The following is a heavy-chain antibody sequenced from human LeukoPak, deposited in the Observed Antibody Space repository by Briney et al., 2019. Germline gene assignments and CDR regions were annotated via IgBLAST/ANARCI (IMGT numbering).Heavy chain of an antibody. V-gene: IGHV1-69*13. CDR1: GGTFSSYA. Sequence: GASVKVSCKASGGTFSSYAISWVRQAPGQGLEWMGGIIPTFGTANYAQKFQGRVTITADESTSTAYMELSSLRSEDTAVYYCAGGLYCGGDCSSNFDYWGQGTLVTVSS. J-gene: IGHJ4*02. CDR2: IIPTFGTA. CDR3: AGGLYCGGDCSSNFDY. D-gene: IGHD2-21*02.